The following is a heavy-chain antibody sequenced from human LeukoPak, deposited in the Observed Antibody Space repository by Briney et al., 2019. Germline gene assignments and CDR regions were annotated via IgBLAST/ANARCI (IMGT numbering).Heavy chain of an antibody. CDR3: ARDYMVRGVIFGFDY. V-gene: IGHV4-4*07. Sequence: SETLSLTCTVSGGSISSYYWSWIRQPAGKGPEWIGRIYTSGSTNYNPSLKSRVTMSVDTSKNQFSLKLSSVTAADTAVYYCARDYMVRGVIFGFDYWGQGTLVTVSS. CDR1: GGSISSYY. CDR2: IYTSGST. J-gene: IGHJ4*02. D-gene: IGHD3-10*01.